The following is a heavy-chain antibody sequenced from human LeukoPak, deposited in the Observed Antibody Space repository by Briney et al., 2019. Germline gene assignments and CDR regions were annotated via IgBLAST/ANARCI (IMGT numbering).Heavy chain of an antibody. Sequence: SGGSLRLSCAASGFTFDGYAMHWVRQAPGKGLEWVSGISWNSGSIGYADSVKGRFTISRDNAKNSLYLQMNSLRAEDTALYYCAKDINIGYSSGWFPDYWGQGTLVTVSS. V-gene: IGHV3-9*01. CDR1: GFTFDGYA. CDR3: AKDINIGYSSGWFPDY. CDR2: ISWNSGSI. D-gene: IGHD6-19*01. J-gene: IGHJ4*02.